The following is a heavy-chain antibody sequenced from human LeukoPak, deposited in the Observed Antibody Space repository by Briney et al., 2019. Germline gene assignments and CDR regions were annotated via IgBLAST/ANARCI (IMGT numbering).Heavy chain of an antibody. CDR2: IYTTGST. V-gene: IGHV4-4*09. Sequence: PSETLSLTCTVSGSSIGAYSWSWIRQPPGKGLEWIGYIYTTGSTHHNPSLKSRVTMSLDRSKNQFSLRLTYVTAADTAVFYCAGHRAEMATITDDAFDMWGRGTMVTVSS. D-gene: IGHD5-24*01. CDR1: GSSIGAYS. J-gene: IGHJ3*02. CDR3: AGHRAEMATITDDAFDM.